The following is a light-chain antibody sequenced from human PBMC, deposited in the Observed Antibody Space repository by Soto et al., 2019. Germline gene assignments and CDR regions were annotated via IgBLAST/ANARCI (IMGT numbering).Light chain of an antibody. J-gene: IGKJ2*01. CDR3: QQYGSSPVYT. CDR2: GAS. CDR1: QSVSSSY. Sequence: EIVLTQSPGTLSLSPGERATLSCRASQSVSSSYLAWYQQKPSQAPRLLIYGASSRATGIPDRFSGSGSGADFTLTISRLEPEDFAVYSCQQYGSSPVYTFGQGTKLEIK. V-gene: IGKV3-20*01.